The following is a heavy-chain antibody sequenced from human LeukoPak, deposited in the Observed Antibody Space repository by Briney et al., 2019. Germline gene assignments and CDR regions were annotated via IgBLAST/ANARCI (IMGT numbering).Heavy chain of an antibody. CDR2: IKQDGSEK. CDR1: GFTFSSYW. Sequence: GGSLRLSCAASGFTFSSYWMSWVRQAPGKGLEWVANIKQDGSEKYYVDSVKGRFTISRDNAKNSLYLQMNSLRAEDTAVYYCASCLRSGYYYMDVWSKGTTVTVSS. D-gene: IGHD5/OR15-5a*01. J-gene: IGHJ6*03. V-gene: IGHV3-7*01. CDR3: ASCLRSGYYYMDV.